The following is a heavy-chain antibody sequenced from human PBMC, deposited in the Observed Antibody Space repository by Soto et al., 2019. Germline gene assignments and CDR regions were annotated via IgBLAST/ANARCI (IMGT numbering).Heavy chain of an antibody. CDR2: ISYDGSNK. Sequence: QVQLVESGGGVVQPGTSLRLSCAATGFTFSSYAMHWVRQAPGKGLEWVAVISYDGSNKYYADSVKGRFTISRDNSMNTLYLQMNSLRAEDTTVYYCARGGVGYYDSSGYYYGYWGQGTLVTVSS. V-gene: IGHV3-30-3*01. CDR1: GFTFSSYA. CDR3: ARGGVGYYDSSGYYYGY. D-gene: IGHD3-22*01. J-gene: IGHJ4*02.